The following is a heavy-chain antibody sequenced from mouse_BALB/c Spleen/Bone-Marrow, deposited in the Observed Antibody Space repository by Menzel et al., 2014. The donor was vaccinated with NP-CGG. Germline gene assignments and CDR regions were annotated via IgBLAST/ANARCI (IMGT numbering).Heavy chain of an antibody. D-gene: IGHD2-3*01. CDR2: IRNKANGYTT. Sequence: DVKLVESGGGLVQPGGSLRLSCATSGFTFTDYYMSWVRQPPGEALEWLGFIRNKANGYTTEYSASVKGRFTISRDNSQSILYLQMNTLRAEDSATYYCARYDVYYYFDYWGQGTTLTVSS. CDR1: GFTFTDYY. J-gene: IGHJ2*01. CDR3: ARYDVYYYFDY. V-gene: IGHV7-3*02.